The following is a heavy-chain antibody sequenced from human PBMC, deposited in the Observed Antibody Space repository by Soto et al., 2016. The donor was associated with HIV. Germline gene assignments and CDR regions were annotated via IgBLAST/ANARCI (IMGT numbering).Heavy chain of an antibody. Sequence: VQLVESGGGVVQPGRSLRLSCAASGFTFSSYAMHWVRQAPGKGLEWVAVISYDGSNKYYADSVKGRFTISRDNSKNTLYLQMNSLRAEDTAVYYCARGPFGELLWVTFDYWGQGTLVTVSS. J-gene: IGHJ4*02. CDR3: ARGPFGELLWVTFDY. V-gene: IGHV3-30*04. D-gene: IGHD3-10*01. CDR1: GFTFSSYA. CDR2: ISYDGSNK.